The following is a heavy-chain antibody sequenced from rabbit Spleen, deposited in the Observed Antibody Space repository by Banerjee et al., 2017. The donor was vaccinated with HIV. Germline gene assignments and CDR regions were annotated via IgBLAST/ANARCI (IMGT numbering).Heavy chain of an antibody. Sequence: QEQLEESGGDLVKPGASLTLTCAASGFSFSNNVYMCWVRQAPGKGLEWIGCIDTGARGYTYYATWAKGRFTCSKPSSTTVTLQLNSLTAADTATYFCARDAGRGDYIDGVFNLWGQGTLVTVS. V-gene: IGHV1S45*01. CDR2: IDTGARGYT. CDR3: ARDAGRGDYIDGVFNL. CDR1: GFSFSNNVY. J-gene: IGHJ4*01. D-gene: IGHD8-1*01.